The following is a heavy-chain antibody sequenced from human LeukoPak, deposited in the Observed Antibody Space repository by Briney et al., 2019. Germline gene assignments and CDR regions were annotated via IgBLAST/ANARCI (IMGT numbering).Heavy chain of an antibody. CDR3: ARRGYSYAIDY. J-gene: IGHJ4*02. Sequence: SETLSLTCTVSGGSISSYYWSWIRQPPGKGLEWIGYIYYSGSTHYNPSLTSRVTISVDTSKTQFSLKLSSVPAADTAVYYCARRGYSYAIDYWGQGTLVTVSS. D-gene: IGHD5-18*01. CDR1: GGSISSYY. CDR2: IYYSGST. V-gene: IGHV4-59*08.